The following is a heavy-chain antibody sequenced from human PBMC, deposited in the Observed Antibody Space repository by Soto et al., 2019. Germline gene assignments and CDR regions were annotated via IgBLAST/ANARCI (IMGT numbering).Heavy chain of an antibody. V-gene: IGHV1-3*01. CDR2: INAGNGNT. CDR3: ARDPPHDYGDYVGEY. D-gene: IGHD4-17*01. J-gene: IGHJ4*02. Sequence: ASVKVSCKASGYTFTSYAMHWVRQAPGQRLEWMGWINAGNGNTKYSQKFQGRVTITRDTSASTAYMELSSLRSEDTAVYYCARDPPHDYGDYVGEYWGQGTLVTVSS. CDR1: GYTFTSYA.